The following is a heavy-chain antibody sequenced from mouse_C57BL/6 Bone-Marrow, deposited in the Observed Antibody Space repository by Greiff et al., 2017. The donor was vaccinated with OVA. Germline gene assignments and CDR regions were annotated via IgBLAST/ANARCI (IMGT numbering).Heavy chain of an antibody. D-gene: IGHD2-2*01. J-gene: IGHJ3*01. CDR1: GFTFSSYG. CDR3: ARENGYDGGWFAY. CDR2: ISSGGSYT. V-gene: IGHV5-6*01. Sequence: EVKLVESGGDLVKPGGSLKLSCAASGFTFSSYGMSWVRQTPDKRLEWVATISSGGSYTYYPDSVKGRFTISRDNAKNTLYLQMSSLKSEDTAMYYCARENGYDGGWFAYWGQGTLVTVSA.